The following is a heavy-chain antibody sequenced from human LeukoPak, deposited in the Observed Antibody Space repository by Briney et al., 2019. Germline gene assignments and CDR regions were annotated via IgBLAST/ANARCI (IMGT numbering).Heavy chain of an antibody. CDR1: GFTVSSNY. J-gene: IGHJ4*02. V-gene: IGHV3-53*01. D-gene: IGHD6-13*01. CDR2: IYSGGST. Sequence: GGSLRLSYAASGFTVSSNYMSWVRQAPGKGLEWVSVIYSGGSTYYADSVKGRFTISRDNSKNTLYLQMNSLRAEDTAVYYCARAQGDSISWGFDYWGQGTLVTVSS. CDR3: ARAQGDSISWGFDY.